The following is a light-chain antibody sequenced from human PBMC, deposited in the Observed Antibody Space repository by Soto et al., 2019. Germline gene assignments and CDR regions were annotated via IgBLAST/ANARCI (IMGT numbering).Light chain of an antibody. Sequence: EIVMTQSPATLSVSPGERATVSCRASQSVSGSLAWYQQKPGQAPRLLIYGVSTRATGIPARFSGRGSGTEFTLTISSLQSEDFAVYYCQQYNNWPLTFGGGTNVEIK. J-gene: IGKJ4*01. CDR3: QQYNNWPLT. V-gene: IGKV3-15*01. CDR1: QSVSGS. CDR2: GVS.